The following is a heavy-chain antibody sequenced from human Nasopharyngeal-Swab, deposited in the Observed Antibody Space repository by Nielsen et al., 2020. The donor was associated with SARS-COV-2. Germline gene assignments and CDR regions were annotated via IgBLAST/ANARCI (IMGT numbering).Heavy chain of an antibody. V-gene: IGHV1-2*06. CDR3: ARDMARYCSSTSCYAPGAYYYYGMDV. D-gene: IGHD2-2*01. J-gene: IGHJ6*02. Sequence: ASVKVSCKASGYTFTGYYMHWVRQAPGQGLEWMGRINPNSGGTNYAQKLQGRVTMTRDTSISTAYMELSRLRSDDTAVYYCARDMARYCSSTSCYAPGAYYYYGMDVWGQGTTVTVSS. CDR1: GYTFTGYY. CDR2: INPNSGGT.